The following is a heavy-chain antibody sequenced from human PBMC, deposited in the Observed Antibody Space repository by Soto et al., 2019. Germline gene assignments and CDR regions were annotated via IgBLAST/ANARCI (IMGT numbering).Heavy chain of an antibody. Sequence: QVQLVQSGAEVKTPGSSVKVSCKSSGGTFGSYAISWVRQAPGQGLEWMGGVIPIFGTPHYAQKFHGRVTITADIPTGTAYLELSSLKSADTAVYYCARIRWTISLQEEDAIWGQGTLVTVSS. CDR1: GGTFGSYA. CDR2: VIPIFGTP. J-gene: IGHJ4*02. CDR3: ARIRWTISLQEEDAI. D-gene: IGHD2-15*01. V-gene: IGHV1-69*06.